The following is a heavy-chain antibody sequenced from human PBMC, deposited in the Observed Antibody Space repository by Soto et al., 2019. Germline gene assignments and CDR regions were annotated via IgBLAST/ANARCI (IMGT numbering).Heavy chain of an antibody. V-gene: IGHV3-66*01. J-gene: IGHJ4*02. D-gene: IGHD3-16*02. CDR1: GFTFSYYS. Sequence: PGGSLRLSCAASGFTFSYYSMHWVRQAPGKGLEWVAVIYSGGSTYYADSVKGRFTISRDNSKNTLYLQMNSLRAEDTAVYYCATHTFGGVIALFDYWGQGTLVTVSS. CDR2: IYSGGST. CDR3: ATHTFGGVIALFDY.